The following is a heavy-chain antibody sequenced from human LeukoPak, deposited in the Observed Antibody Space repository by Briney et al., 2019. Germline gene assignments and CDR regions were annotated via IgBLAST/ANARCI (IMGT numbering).Heavy chain of an antibody. V-gene: IGHV4-39*01. CDR2: IYYSGSA. D-gene: IGHD2-15*01. CDR3: ARRIRNYYYVDV. J-gene: IGHJ6*03. Sequence: PSETLSLTCTVSGGSISSSSSYWGWIRQPPGKGLEWIGSIYYSGSAYYNPSLKSRVTMSVDTSKNQFSLKLSSVTAADTAVYYCARRIRNYYYVDVWGKGTTVTVSS. CDR1: GGSISSSSSY.